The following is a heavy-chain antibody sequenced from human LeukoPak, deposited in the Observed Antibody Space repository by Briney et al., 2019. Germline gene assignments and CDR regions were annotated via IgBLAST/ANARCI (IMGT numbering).Heavy chain of an antibody. CDR1: GFIFSNYP. J-gene: IGHJ4*02. D-gene: IGHD1-26*01. V-gene: IGHV3-23*01. Sequence: GGSLRLSCAASGFIFSNYPMNWVRQAPGKGLEWVSVISGSGGATFYGDSVQGRFTISRDNSRDTLYLQMNSLTAEDTVVYYCGKYLQTTVGANDYWGQGTLVTVSS. CDR2: ISGSGGAT. CDR3: GKYLQTTVGANDY.